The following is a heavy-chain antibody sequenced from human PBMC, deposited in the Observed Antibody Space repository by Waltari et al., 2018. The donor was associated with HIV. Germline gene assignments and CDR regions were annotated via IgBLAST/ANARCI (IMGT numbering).Heavy chain of an antibody. CDR3: AREGEQLVLPHDY. J-gene: IGHJ4*02. CDR1: GYSISSGYY. CDR2: IYHSGST. D-gene: IGHD6-13*01. V-gene: IGHV4-38-2*02. Sequence: QVQLQESGPGLVKPSETLSLTCAVSGYSISSGYYWGWIRQPPGKGLEWIGSIYHSGSTYYNPSLKSRGTIARDTAKNQFSLKLSAVTAADTAVYYCAREGEQLVLPHDYWGQGTLVTVSS.